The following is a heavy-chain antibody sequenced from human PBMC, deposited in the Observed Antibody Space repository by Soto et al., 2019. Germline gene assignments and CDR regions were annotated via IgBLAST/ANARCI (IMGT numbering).Heavy chain of an antibody. D-gene: IGHD2-2*01. CDR2: INAGNGNT. J-gene: IGHJ5*02. CDR1: GYTFTSYA. V-gene: IGHV1-3*01. Sequence: QVQLVQSGAEVKKPGASVKVSCKASGYTFTSYAMHWVRQAPGQRIEWMGWINAGNGNTKYSQKFQGRVTITRDTSASTAYMELSSLRSEDTAVYYCARDLYCSSTSCYGWFDPWGQGTLVTVSS. CDR3: ARDLYCSSTSCYGWFDP.